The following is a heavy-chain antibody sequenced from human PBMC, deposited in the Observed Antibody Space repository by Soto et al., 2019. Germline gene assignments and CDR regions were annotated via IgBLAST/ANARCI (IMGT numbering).Heavy chain of an antibody. CDR1: GYSFTSYW. CDR2: IDPSDSYT. J-gene: IGHJ6*02. V-gene: IGHV5-10-1*01. Sequence: PGESWISCKGSGYSFTSYWISWVRQMPGKGLEWMGRIDPSDSYTNYSPSFQGHVTISADKSISTAYLQWSSLKASDTAMYYCASRPKHYYGMDVWGQGTTVTVSS. CDR3: ASRPKHYYGMDV.